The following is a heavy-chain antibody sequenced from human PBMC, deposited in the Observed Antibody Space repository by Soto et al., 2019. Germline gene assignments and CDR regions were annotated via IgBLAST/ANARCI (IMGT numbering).Heavy chain of an antibody. CDR3: AKDRAVVVVAATPDS. D-gene: IGHD2-15*01. J-gene: IGHJ4*02. CDR1: GFTFSSYG. V-gene: IGHV3-30*18. Sequence: QVQLVESGGGVVQPGRSLRLSCAASGFTFSSYGMHWVRQAPGKGLEWVAVISYDGSNKYYADSVKGRFTISRDNSKNTLYLQMNSLRAEDTAVYYCAKDRAVVVVAATPDSWGQGTLVTVSS. CDR2: ISYDGSNK.